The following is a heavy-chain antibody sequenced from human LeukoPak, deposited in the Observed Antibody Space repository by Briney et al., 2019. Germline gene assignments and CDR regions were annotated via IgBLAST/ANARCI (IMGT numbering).Heavy chain of an antibody. D-gene: IGHD6-13*01. J-gene: IGHJ5*02. CDR2: IYYSGST. CDR3: ASSGAYSSSWYGRWFDP. CDR1: GGSISSYY. Sequence: SETLSLTCTVSGGSISSYYWSWIRQPPGKGLEWIGYIYYSGSTNYNPSLKSRVTISVDTSKNQFSLKPSSVTAADTAVYYCASSGAYSSSWYGRWFDPWGQGTLVTVSS. V-gene: IGHV4-59*01.